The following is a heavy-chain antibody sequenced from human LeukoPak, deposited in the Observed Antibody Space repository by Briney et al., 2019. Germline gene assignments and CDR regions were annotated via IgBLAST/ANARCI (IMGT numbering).Heavy chain of an antibody. CDR3: YTSITDY. V-gene: IGHV3-15*01. CDR1: GFAFSNAW. J-gene: IGHJ4*02. CDR2: IKSKTDAGTT. D-gene: IGHD2-21*01. Sequence: GGSLRLSCAASGFAFSNAWMSWVRQAPGKGLGWVGRIKSKTDAGTTDYAAPVKGRFTISRDDSKNTLYLQINSLKIEDTAMYYCYTSITDYWGQGTLVTVSS.